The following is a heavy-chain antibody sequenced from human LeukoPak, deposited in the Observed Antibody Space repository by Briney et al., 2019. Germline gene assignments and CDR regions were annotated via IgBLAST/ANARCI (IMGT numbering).Heavy chain of an antibody. CDR1: GFTFDDYA. V-gene: IGHV3-21*01. J-gene: IGHJ4*02. CDR2: ISSSSSYM. CDR3: VRDRALDY. Sequence: GGSLRLSCAASGFTFDDYAMNWVRQAPGKGLEWVSSISSSSSYMYSADSVEGRFTISRDNAKNSLYLHMNSLRVEDTAVYYCVRDRALDYWGQGTLVTVSS. D-gene: IGHD3-16*02.